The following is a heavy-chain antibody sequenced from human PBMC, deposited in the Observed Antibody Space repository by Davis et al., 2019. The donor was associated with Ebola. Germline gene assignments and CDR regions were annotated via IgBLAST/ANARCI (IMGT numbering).Heavy chain of an antibody. CDR2: IWYDGSNK. CDR3: ARNNRGGDWDY. Sequence: GGSLRLSCAASGFTFSSYGMHWVRQAPGKGLEWVAVIWYDGSNKYYADSVKGRFTISRDNSKNTLYLQMNSLRAEDTAVYYCARNNRGGDWDYWGQGTLVTVSS. CDR1: GFTFSSYG. V-gene: IGHV3-33*01. J-gene: IGHJ4*02. D-gene: IGHD2-21*02.